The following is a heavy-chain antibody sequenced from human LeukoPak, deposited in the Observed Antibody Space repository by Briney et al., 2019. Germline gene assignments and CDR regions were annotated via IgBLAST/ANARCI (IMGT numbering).Heavy chain of an antibody. CDR2: ISGSGGST. Sequence: GGSLRLSCAASGFTFSSYAMSWVRQAPGKGLEWVSAISGSGGSTYYADSVKGRFTISRDNSKDTLYLQMNSLRAEDTAVYYCAKDLIVVVVAATQTPSVDYWGQGTLVTVSS. V-gene: IGHV3-23*01. CDR3: AKDLIVVVVAATQTPSVDY. D-gene: IGHD2-15*01. J-gene: IGHJ4*02. CDR1: GFTFSSYA.